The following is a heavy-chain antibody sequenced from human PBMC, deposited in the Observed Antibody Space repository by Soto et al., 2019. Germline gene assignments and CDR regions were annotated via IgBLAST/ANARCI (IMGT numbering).Heavy chain of an antibody. V-gene: IGHV4-34*01. CDR3: ARVVVLVPDDDNWFDP. Sequence: PSETLSLTCAVYGGSFSGYYWSWIRQPPGKGLEWIGEINHSGSTNYNPSLKSRVTISVDTSKNQFSLKLSSVTAADTAVYYCARVVVLVPDDDNWFDPWGQGTLVTVSS. D-gene: IGHD3-10*01. J-gene: IGHJ5*02. CDR2: INHSGST. CDR1: GGSFSGYY.